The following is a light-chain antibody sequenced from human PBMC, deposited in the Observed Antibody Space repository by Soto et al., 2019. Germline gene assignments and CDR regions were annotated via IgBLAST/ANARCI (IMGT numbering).Light chain of an antibody. CDR3: SSYAGINIL. Sequence: QSALTQPPSPSGSPGQSVTISCTGTSSDVGGYNYVSWYQQHPGKAPKLMIYEVTKRPSGVPDRFSGSKSGNTASLTVSGLQAEDEADYYCSSYAGINILFGVGTKLTVL. CDR2: EVT. J-gene: IGLJ2*01. CDR1: SSDVGGYNY. V-gene: IGLV2-8*01.